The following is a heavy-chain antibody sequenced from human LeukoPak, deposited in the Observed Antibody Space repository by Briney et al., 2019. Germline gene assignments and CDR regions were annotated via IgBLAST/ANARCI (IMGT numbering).Heavy chain of an antibody. J-gene: IGHJ6*04. D-gene: IGHD3-10*02. CDR3: AELAITMIGGV. V-gene: IGHV3-48*03. Sequence: GGSLRLSCAASGFTFSSYEMNWVRQAPGKGLEWVSYISSSSSTIYYADSVKGRFTISRDNAKNSLYLQMNSLRAENRAVYYCAELAITMIGGVWGKGTTVTISS. CDR2: ISSSSSTI. CDR1: GFTFSSYE.